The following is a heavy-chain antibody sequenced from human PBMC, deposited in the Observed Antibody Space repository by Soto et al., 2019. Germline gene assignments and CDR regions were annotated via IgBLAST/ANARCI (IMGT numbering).Heavy chain of an antibody. J-gene: IGHJ4*02. Sequence: GVSAKPFCKASRYAFASCSMRWVHHAPGQRLEWMGWINAGNGNTKYSQKFQGRLTITRDTSASTAYMELSSLRSEDTAVFFFQMKAIPPNSGPALAFRGQGTPVPVS. V-gene: IGHV1-3*01. CDR1: RYAFASCS. CDR2: INAGNGNT. CDR3: QMKAIPPNSGPALAF. D-gene: IGHD3-10*01.